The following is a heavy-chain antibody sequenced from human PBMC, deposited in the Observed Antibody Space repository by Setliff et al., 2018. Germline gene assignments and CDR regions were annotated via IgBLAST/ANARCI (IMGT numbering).Heavy chain of an antibody. CDR3: ASPRLSYYDNGAFPSDAFDL. Sequence: PSETLSLTCIVSGVSVSRHYWSWIRQPPGKTLEWIGYIYTGGSTNYNPSLKSRVTISVDTSKNQFSLKLRSVTAADTAVYYCASPRLSYYDNGAFPSDAFDLWGQGTMVTVSS. J-gene: IGHJ3*01. CDR2: IYTGGST. D-gene: IGHD3-22*01. CDR1: GVSVSRHY. V-gene: IGHV4-4*08.